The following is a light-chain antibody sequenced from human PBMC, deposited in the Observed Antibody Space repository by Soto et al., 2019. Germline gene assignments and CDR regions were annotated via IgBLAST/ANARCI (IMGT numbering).Light chain of an antibody. J-gene: IGKJ1*01. CDR2: ATY. CDR1: QTITTTY. Sequence: EIVLTQSPGTLSLSPGERAILSCRASQTITTTYLAWYQHRPGQSPRLLIYATYSRATGIPDRFRGSGSGTDFTLTISRLEPEDFAVYYCQQYGTSPQTFGQGTRVEIK. V-gene: IGKV3-20*01. CDR3: QQYGTSPQT.